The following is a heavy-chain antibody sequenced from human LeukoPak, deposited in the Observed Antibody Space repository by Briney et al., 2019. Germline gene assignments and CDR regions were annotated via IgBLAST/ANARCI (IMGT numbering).Heavy chain of an antibody. D-gene: IGHD3-10*01. CDR1: GVSISSGSHY. V-gene: IGHV4-61*02. CDR2: IYTSGST. J-gene: IGHJ4*02. CDR3: AGYYGSGSYYFAY. Sequence: SETLSLTCTVSGVSISSGSHYLSWIRQPAGKGLEGIGRIYTSGSTNYNPSLKSRVTISVDTSKNQFSLKLSSLTAADTAVYYCAGYYGSGSYYFAYWGQGTLVTVSS.